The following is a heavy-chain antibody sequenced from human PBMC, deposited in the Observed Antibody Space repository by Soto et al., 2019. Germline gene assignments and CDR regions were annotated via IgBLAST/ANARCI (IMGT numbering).Heavy chain of an antibody. Sequence: QVQLVQSGAEVKKPGASVKVSCKASGYTFTSYAMHWVRQAPGQRLEWMGWINAGNGNTKYSQKFQGRVTITRDTSASTAYMDLSSLRSEDTAVYYCASGGDYGDSLDIWGQGTMVTVSS. CDR1: GYTFTSYA. CDR3: ASGGDYGDSLDI. CDR2: INAGNGNT. V-gene: IGHV1-3*01. D-gene: IGHD4-17*01. J-gene: IGHJ3*02.